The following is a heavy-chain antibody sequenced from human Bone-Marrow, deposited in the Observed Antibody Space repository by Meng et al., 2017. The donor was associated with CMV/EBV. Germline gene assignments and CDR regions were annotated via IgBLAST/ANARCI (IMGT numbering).Heavy chain of an antibody. V-gene: IGHV2-70D*14. CDR1: GFSLSTTAMR. J-gene: IGHJ4*02. Sequence: SGPTLVKPTQTLTLTCTFSGFSLSTTAMRLSWIRQPPGKALEWLALIDWDDDKFYSTSLKTRLTISKDTSKNQVVLTMTNMDPVDTATYYCARIAPYSGYGYFDYWGQGTLVTFSS. D-gene: IGHD5-12*01. CDR2: IDWDDDK. CDR3: ARIAPYSGYGYFDY.